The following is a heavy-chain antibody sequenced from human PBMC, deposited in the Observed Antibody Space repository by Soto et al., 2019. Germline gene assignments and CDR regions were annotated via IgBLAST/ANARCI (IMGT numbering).Heavy chain of an antibody. V-gene: IGHV1-58*01. Sequence: GASVKVSCKASGFTFTSSAVQWVRQARGQRLEWIGWIVVGSGNTNYAQKFQERVTITRDMSTSTAYMELSSLRSEDTAVYYCAAVRRIGSSWYSRLGYYYYYYGMDVWGQGTTVTVSS. J-gene: IGHJ6*02. CDR1: GFTFTSSA. CDR3: AAVRRIGSSWYSRLGYYYYYYGMDV. D-gene: IGHD6-13*01. CDR2: IVVGSGNT.